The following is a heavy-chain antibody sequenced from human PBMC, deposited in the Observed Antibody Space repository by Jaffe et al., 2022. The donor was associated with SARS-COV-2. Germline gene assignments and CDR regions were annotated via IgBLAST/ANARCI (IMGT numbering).Heavy chain of an antibody. CDR3: ARDRRQWLHYYYYGMDV. J-gene: IGHJ6*02. V-gene: IGHV1-3*01. Sequence: QVQLVQSGAEVKKPGASVKVSCKASGYTFTSYAMHWVRQAPGQRLEWMGWINAGNGNTKYSQKFQGRVTITRDTSASTAYMELSSLRSEDTAVYYCARDRRQWLHYYYYGMDVWGQGTTVTVSS. D-gene: IGHD6-19*01. CDR2: INAGNGNT. CDR1: GYTFTSYA.